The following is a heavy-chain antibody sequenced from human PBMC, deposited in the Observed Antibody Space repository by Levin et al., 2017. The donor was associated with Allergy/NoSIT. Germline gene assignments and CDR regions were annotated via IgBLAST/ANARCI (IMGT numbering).Heavy chain of an antibody. D-gene: IGHD6-19*01. Sequence: GESLKISCKGSGYSFTSYWIGWVRQMPGKGLEWMGIIYPGDSDTRYSPSFQGQVTISADKSISTAYLQWSSLKASDTAMYYCARHVRAPYSGWYADYWGQGTLVPVSS. CDR1: GYSFTSYW. V-gene: IGHV5-51*01. CDR3: ARHVRAPYSGWYADY. J-gene: IGHJ4*02. CDR2: IYPGDSDT.